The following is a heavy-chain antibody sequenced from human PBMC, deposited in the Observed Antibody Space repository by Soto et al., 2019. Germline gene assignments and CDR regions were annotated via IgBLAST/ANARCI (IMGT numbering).Heavy chain of an antibody. CDR2: IIPIFGTA. CDR1: GGTFSSYA. V-gene: IGHV1-69*13. J-gene: IGHJ4*02. Sequence: GASVKVSCKASGGTFSSYAISWVRQAPGQGLERMGGIIPIFGTANYAQKFQGRVTITADESTSTAYMELSSLRSEDTAVYYCARGIAAAGNLDYWGQGTLVTVSS. CDR3: ARGIAAAGNLDY. D-gene: IGHD6-13*01.